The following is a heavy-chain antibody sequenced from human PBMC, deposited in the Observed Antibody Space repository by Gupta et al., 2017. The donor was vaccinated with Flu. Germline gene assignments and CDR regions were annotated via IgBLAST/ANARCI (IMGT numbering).Heavy chain of an antibody. D-gene: IGHD4-4*01. V-gene: IGHV3-30*18. J-gene: IGHJ6*02. Sequence: QVQLVESGGGVVQPGRSLRLSCAASGFTFSKFGMHWVRQAPGKGLEWVAVISYDGSDKNYAGSVEGRFTISRDNSKNTLYLQMNSLRADDTAVYYCAKTTQTQSRWLQLQAHYYGMDVWGQGTTVTVSS. CDR1: GFTFSKFG. CDR3: AKTTQTQSRWLQLQAHYYGMDV. CDR2: ISYDGSDK.